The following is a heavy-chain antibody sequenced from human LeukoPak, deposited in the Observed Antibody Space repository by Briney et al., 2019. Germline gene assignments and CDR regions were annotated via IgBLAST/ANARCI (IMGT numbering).Heavy chain of an antibody. CDR1: GFRFSGYG. D-gene: IGHD5-12*01. CDR3: ARWGSYDGYDGLLV. V-gene: IGHV3-33*01. CDR2: VWYDDSRR. Sequence: GGSLRLSCAASGFRFSGYGMHWIRQAPGKGLEWVAVVWYDDSRRYYVDSVEGRFTISRDDSKSTLYLQMNSLRVDDTGVYYCARWGSYDGYDGLLVWGQGTLVTVSS. J-gene: IGHJ4*02.